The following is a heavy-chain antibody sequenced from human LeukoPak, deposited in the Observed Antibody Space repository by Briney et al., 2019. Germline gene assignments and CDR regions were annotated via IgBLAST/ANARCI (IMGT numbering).Heavy chain of an antibody. CDR3: AGTSGWYESFDY. CDR1: GYSISSDYY. Sequence: SETLSLTCTVSGYSISSDYYWGWVRQPPGKGLEWIASIYHSGSTHYSPSLKSRVTISRDTSKNQFSLKLSSVTAADTAVYYCAGTSGWYESFDYWGQGTLVTVSS. J-gene: IGHJ4*02. D-gene: IGHD6-19*01. V-gene: IGHV4-38-2*02. CDR2: IYHSGST.